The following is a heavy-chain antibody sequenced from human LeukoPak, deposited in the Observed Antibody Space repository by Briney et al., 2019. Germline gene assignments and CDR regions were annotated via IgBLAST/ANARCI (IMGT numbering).Heavy chain of an antibody. CDR2: IYSGGSK. D-gene: IGHD4-11*01. Sequence: GSLRLSCAASGFNVSSIYMSWVGQAPGKGLEWVSFIYSGGSKYYADSEKGRFTISRDNSKNTPYLQMNSLRAEDAGVYYCARHTSDSADDAMDVWGQGTTVTVSS. CDR3: ARHTSDSADDAMDV. J-gene: IGHJ6*02. CDR1: GFNVSSIY. V-gene: IGHV3-66*02.